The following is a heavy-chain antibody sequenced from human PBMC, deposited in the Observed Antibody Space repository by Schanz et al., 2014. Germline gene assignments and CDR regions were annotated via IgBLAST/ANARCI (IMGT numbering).Heavy chain of an antibody. D-gene: IGHD6-19*01. CDR2: ISAYNGNT. Sequence: QVQLVQSGAKVKKPGASVKVSCKASGYTFTSYGINWVRQAPGQGLEWMGWISAYNGNTNYAQKLQGRVTITTDTATSTAYMELRSLRSDDTAVYYCARGGYSSGWHELDIAHFDYGGEGTLDNGSS. CDR3: ARGGYSSGWHELDIAHFDY. J-gene: IGHJ4*02. V-gene: IGHV1-18*01. CDR1: GYTFTSYG.